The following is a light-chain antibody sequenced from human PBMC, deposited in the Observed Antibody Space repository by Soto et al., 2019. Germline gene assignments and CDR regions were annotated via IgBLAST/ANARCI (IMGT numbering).Light chain of an antibody. CDR2: DVS. Sequence: QSALTQPASVSGPPGQSITVSCTGTSSVVGGYKYVSWYQQHPGKAPKLMIYDVSNRPSGVSNRFSGSKSGNTASLTISGLQSEDEADYYCSSYTSSSSYVFGSGTKVTVL. CDR3: SSYTSSSSYV. V-gene: IGLV2-14*03. CDR1: SSVVGGYKY. J-gene: IGLJ1*01.